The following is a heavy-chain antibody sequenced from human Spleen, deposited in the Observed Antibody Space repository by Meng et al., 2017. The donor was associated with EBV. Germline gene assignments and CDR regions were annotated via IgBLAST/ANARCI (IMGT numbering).Heavy chain of an antibody. CDR3: VSENPEYGGAFDV. Sequence: QVQLQESGPGLVKPSGTLSLTCTASDGSISSSRWWSWVRQPPEKGLEWIGEIYHSGSTNYNPSLKTRITILVDKSKNQFSLKLSSVTAADTAVYYCVSENPEYGGAFDVWGQGTMVTVSS. J-gene: IGHJ3*01. CDR2: IYHSGST. CDR1: DGSISSSRW. V-gene: IGHV4-4*02. D-gene: IGHD4-23*01.